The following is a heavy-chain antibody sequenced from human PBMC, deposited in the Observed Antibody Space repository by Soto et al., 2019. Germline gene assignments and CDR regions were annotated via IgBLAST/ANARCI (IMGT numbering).Heavy chain of an antibody. CDR2: IYYSGST. CDR1: GGSISSYY. CDR3: ARTRVGVYSGYDSHFDY. Sequence: SETLSLTCTVSGGSISSYYWSWIRQPPGKGLEWIGYIYYSGSTNYNPSLKSRVTISVDTSKNQFSLKLSSVTAADTAVYYCARTRVGVYSGYDSHFDYWGQGTLVTVSS. J-gene: IGHJ4*02. V-gene: IGHV4-59*01. D-gene: IGHD5-12*01.